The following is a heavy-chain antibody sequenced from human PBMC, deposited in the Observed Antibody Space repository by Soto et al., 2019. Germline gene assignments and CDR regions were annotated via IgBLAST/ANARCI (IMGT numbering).Heavy chain of an antibody. CDR1: GDTFSSYA. J-gene: IGHJ4*02. V-gene: IGHV1-69*12. CDR3: ARTITGVRRSCAPLDY. Sequence: QVQLVQSGAEAKKPGSSVKVSCKASGDTFSSYALSWVRQTPGQGLEWMGGIIPIFATENYAQKFQGRVTITADESTSTAYMELSSLRPDDTAVYYCARTITGVRRSCAPLDYWGQGTLVTVSS. CDR2: IIPIFATE.